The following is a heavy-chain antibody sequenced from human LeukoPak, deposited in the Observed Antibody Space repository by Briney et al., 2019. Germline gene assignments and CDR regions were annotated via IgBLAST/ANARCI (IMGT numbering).Heavy chain of an antibody. CDR2: IYPGDSDT. V-gene: IGHV5-51*01. CDR1: GYSFTSYW. D-gene: IGHD3-9*01. Sequence: GESLKISCKGSGYSFTSYWIGWVRQMPGKDLEWMGIIYPGDSDTRYSPSFQGQVTISADKSISTAYLQWSSLKASDTAMYYCARGGPLRYFDWLKWFDPWGQGTLVTVSS. CDR3: ARGGPLRYFDWLKWFDP. J-gene: IGHJ5*02.